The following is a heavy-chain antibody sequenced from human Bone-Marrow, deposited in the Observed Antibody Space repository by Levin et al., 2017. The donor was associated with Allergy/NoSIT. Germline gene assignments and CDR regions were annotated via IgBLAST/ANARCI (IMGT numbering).Heavy chain of an antibody. D-gene: IGHD3-10*01. Sequence: LSLTCAASGFPVSSTYMSWVRQAPGKGLEWVSVIYSGGSTYYADSVKGRFTISRDNSKNTLYLQMNSLRAEDTAVYYCARARFGAIYYYYYMDVWGKGTTVTVSS. CDR3: ARARFGAIYYYYYMDV. J-gene: IGHJ6*03. V-gene: IGHV3-53*01. CDR1: GFPVSSTY. CDR2: IYSGGST.